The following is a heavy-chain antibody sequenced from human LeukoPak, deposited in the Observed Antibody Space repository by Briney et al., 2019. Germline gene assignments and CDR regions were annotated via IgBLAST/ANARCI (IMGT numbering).Heavy chain of an antibody. CDR2: IYDVGNA. V-gene: IGHV3-53*01. CDR1: GFTVSNNY. J-gene: IGHJ4*02. D-gene: IGHD3-9*01. Sequence: GGSLRLSCAASGFTVSNNYMSWVRQAPGKGLEWVSIIYDVGNAYYADSVEGRFTFSRDSSGNTLSLQMNSLRAEDTAVYYCVSHSDTLTSYSFDYWGQGTLVTVSS. CDR3: VSHSDTLTSYSFDY.